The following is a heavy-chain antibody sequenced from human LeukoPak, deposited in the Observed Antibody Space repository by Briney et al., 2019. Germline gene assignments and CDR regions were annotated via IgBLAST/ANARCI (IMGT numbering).Heavy chain of an antibody. V-gene: IGHV1-18*01. Sequence: ASVKVSCKASGYTFTSYGISWVRQAPGQGLEWMGWISAYNGNTNYAQKLQGRVTMTTDTSTSTAYMELRSLRSDDTAVYYCARAYYDFWSGYYTGLQAYYYYMDVWGKGTTVTVSS. CDR1: GYTFTSYG. J-gene: IGHJ6*03. CDR3: ARAYYDFWSGYYTGLQAYYYYMDV. CDR2: ISAYNGNT. D-gene: IGHD3-3*01.